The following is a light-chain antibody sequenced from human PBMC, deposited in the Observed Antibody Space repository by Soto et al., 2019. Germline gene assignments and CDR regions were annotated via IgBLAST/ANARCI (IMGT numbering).Light chain of an antibody. CDR3: QQYGNSPPWT. V-gene: IGKV3-20*01. CDR2: GAS. Sequence: ETVMTQSPATLSVSPGERATLSCRASQSVNSNLAWYQQKPGQAPRLLIFGASSRATGIPDRFSGSGSGTDFTLTISRLEPEDFAVYYCQQYGNSPPWTFGQGTKVDNK. J-gene: IGKJ1*01. CDR1: QSVNSN.